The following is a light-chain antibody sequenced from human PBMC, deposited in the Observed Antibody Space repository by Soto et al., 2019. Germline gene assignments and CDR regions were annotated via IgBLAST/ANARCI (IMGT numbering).Light chain of an antibody. CDR3: MQGSHWPLT. J-gene: IGKJ4*01. Sequence: DVVMTQSPLSLPVTLGQPASISCRSSQSLVYSDGNTYLSWFQQRPGQSPRRLIYKVSDRDSGVPDRFRGSGSVTGFTLKISRVEAEDVGVYYCMQGSHWPLTFGGGTKVAIK. CDR1: QSLVYSDGNTY. CDR2: KVS. V-gene: IGKV2-30*01.